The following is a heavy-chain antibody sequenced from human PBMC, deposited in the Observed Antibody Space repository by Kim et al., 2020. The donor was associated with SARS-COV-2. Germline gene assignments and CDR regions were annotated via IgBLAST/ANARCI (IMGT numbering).Heavy chain of an antibody. CDR2: IYYSGST. V-gene: IGHV4-59*13. CDR1: GGSISSYY. D-gene: IGHD3-22*01. Sequence: SETLSLTCTVSGGSISSYYWSWIRQPPGKGLEWIGYIYYSGSTNYNPSLKSRVTISVDTSKNQFSLKLSSVTAADTAVYYCARRGTMINEDAFDIWGQGTMVTVSS. CDR3: ARRGTMINEDAFDI. J-gene: IGHJ3*02.